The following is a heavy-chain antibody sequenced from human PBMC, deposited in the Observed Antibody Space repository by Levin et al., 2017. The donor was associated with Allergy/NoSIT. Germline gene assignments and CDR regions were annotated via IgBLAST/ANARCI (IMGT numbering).Heavy chain of an antibody. CDR3: ARTPRGTGLLDWFDP. V-gene: IGHV1-18*01. J-gene: IGHJ5*02. CDR1: GYTFTSYG. CDR2: ISAYNGDT. D-gene: IGHD3-22*01. Sequence: ASVKVSCKASGYTFTSYGIIWVRQAPGQGLEWMGWISAYNGDTNYAQKLQGRVTMTTDTSTSTAYMELRSLRSDDTAVYYCARTPRGTGLLDWFDPWGQGTLVTVSS.